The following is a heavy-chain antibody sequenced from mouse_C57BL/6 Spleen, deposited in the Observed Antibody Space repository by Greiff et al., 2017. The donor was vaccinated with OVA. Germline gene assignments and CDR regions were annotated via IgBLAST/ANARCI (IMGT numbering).Heavy chain of an antibody. J-gene: IGHJ3*01. CDR3: ARDYYGSSGWFDY. V-gene: IGHV1-9*01. CDR1: GYTFTGCW. Sequence: QVQLQQSGPELMKPWASVKLSCKATGYTFTGCWLEWVKQRPGHGLVGIGGFLPGSGSTNYNEKFKGKATFTADTSSNTAYMQLSSLTTEDSAVYYCARDYYGSSGWFDYWGQGTLLTVSA. D-gene: IGHD1-1*01. CDR2: FLPGSGST.